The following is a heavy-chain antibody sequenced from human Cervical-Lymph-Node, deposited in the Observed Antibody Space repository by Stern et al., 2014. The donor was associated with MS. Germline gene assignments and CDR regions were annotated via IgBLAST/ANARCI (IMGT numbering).Heavy chain of an antibody. CDR1: GLTFRNYA. CDR3: ARDRCPYGVCYRLNT. J-gene: IGHJ5*02. D-gene: IGHD2-8*01. V-gene: IGHV3-30*03. Sequence: QVQLVQSGGGVVQPGKSLRLSCTASGLTFRNYAIHWVRQAPGKGLEWVALVSYDGTQRHYADSVKGRFTVSRDNSMGTLYLQMKSLRPEDTGVYYCARDRCPYGVCYRLNTWGQGTLVTVSS. CDR2: VSYDGTQR.